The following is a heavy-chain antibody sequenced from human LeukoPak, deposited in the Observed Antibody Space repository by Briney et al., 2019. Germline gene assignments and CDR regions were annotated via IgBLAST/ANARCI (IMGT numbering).Heavy chain of an antibody. J-gene: IGHJ4*02. Sequence: PGGSLRLSCAASGFTFRSYAMSWVRQAPGKGLEWVASISGSGDITYYADSVKGRFTISRDNSKNTLYLQMNSLRAEDTAVYYCARDEGPGYYDSSGYEFDYWGQGTLVTVSS. CDR3: ARDEGPGYYDSSGYEFDY. CDR1: GFTFRSYA. D-gene: IGHD3-22*01. CDR2: ISGSGDIT. V-gene: IGHV3-23*01.